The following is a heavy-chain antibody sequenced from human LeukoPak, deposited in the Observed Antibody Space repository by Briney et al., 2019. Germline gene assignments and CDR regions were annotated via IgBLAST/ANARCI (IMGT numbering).Heavy chain of an antibody. J-gene: IGHJ4*02. CDR2: INSGGSNI. D-gene: IGHD2-15*01. V-gene: IGHV3-48*03. CDR3: ATVRCSGGSCFYNFDH. Sequence: GGSLRLSCAASGFTFSSYDMNWVRQAPGKGLEWVSYINSGGSNIYYADSVKGRFTISRDNAKNSLYLQMNSLRAEDTAVYYCATVRCSGGSCFYNFDHWGQGSLVTVSS. CDR1: GFTFSSYD.